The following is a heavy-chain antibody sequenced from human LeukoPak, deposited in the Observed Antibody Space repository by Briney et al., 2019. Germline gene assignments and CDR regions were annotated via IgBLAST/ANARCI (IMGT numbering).Heavy chain of an antibody. CDR2: IYYSGST. Sequence: SETLSLTCTVSGGSINSYYWNWIRQPPGKGLEWIGSIYYSGSTYYNPSLKSRVTISVDTSKNQFSLKLSSVTAADTAVYYCASLYSRPYYFDYWGQGTLVTVSS. CDR3: ASLYSRPYYFDY. D-gene: IGHD6-13*01. J-gene: IGHJ4*02. V-gene: IGHV4-39*01. CDR1: GGSINSYY.